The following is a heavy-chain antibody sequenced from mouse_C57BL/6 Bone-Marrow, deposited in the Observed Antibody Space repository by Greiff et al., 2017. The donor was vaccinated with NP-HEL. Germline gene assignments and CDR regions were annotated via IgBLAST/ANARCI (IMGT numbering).Heavy chain of an antibody. Sequence: VKLVESGPELVKPGASVKLSCKASGYTFTSYDINWVKQRPGQGLEWIGWIYPRDGSTKYNEKFKGKATLTVDTSSSTTYMELHSLTSEDSAVYFCARDLVFYYGSSYDYWGQGTTLTVSS. D-gene: IGHD1-1*01. CDR3: ARDLVFYYGSSYDY. V-gene: IGHV1-85*01. CDR1: GYTFTSYD. CDR2: IYPRDGST. J-gene: IGHJ2*01.